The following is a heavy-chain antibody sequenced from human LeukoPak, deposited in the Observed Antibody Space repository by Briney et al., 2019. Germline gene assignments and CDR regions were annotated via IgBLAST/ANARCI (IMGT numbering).Heavy chain of an antibody. V-gene: IGHV3-23*01. CDR1: GFTFSSYA. CDR2: ISPSGRST. CDR3: AKDVRAAPGPDAFDI. D-gene: IGHD6-13*01. Sequence: PGGSLRLSCAASGFTFSSYALTWVRQAPGKGLEWVSAISPSGRSTYYADSVKGRFTISRDNSKNTLSLQMNSLRAEDTAIYYCAKDVRAAPGPDAFDIWGQGTMVTVSS. J-gene: IGHJ3*02.